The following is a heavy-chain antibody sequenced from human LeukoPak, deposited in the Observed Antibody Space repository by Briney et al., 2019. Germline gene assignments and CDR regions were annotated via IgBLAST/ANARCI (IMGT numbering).Heavy chain of an antibody. CDR2: MYNSASF. Sequence: SETLSLTCSVCGGSITGYYWNWIRQPPGKGLEWIGYMYNSASFNYNPSLKSRVTMSIDTSKNQISLELTSVTEADTAVYYCAKNTSTYYYYYMDVWGKGTTVIVSS. D-gene: IGHD2-2*01. J-gene: IGHJ6*03. V-gene: IGHV4-59*01. CDR1: GGSITGYY. CDR3: AKNTSTYYYYYMDV.